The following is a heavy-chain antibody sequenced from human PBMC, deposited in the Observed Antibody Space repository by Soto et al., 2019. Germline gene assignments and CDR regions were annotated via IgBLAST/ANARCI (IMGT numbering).Heavy chain of an antibody. J-gene: IGHJ4*02. D-gene: IGHD6-6*01. CDR2: INDSGST. CDR3: ARGGIADRLAY. CDR1: GGSFSGYY. V-gene: IGHV4-34*01. Sequence: QVQLQQWGAGLLKPSETLSLTCAVYGGSFSGYYWSWIRQPPGMGLEWIGEINDSGSTNYNPSLKSRVTISAATSKNHFSLKLSSVTAADTAVYYCARGGIADRLAYWGQGTLVTVSS.